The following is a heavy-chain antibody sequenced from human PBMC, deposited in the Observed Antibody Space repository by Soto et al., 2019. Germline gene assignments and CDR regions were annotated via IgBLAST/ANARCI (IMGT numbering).Heavy chain of an antibody. CDR1: GFTFSTYW. CDR2: IKQDGTEK. CDR3: TTSPHRDSERVFV. D-gene: IGHD1-26*01. V-gene: IGHV3-7*01. J-gene: IGHJ6*02. Sequence: GGSLRLSXAASGFTFSTYWMSWVRRTPGKGLEWVANIKQDGTEKCYVDSVRGRLTVSRDNAKSSLYLQMNSLRVEDTAVYYCTTSPHRDSERVFVWGQGTTVTVSS.